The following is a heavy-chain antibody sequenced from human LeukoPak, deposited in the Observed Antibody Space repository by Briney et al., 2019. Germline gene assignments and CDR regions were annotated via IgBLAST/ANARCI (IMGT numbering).Heavy chain of an antibody. CDR2: IGIAGDT. CDR1: GFTFSSYD. CDR3: ATQQGGNPAY. D-gene: IGHD1-14*01. J-gene: IGHJ4*02. Sequence: GGSLRLSCAASGFTFSSYDMNWVRHTTGKGLEWVSGIGIAGDTHYPGSVKGRFTISRDNAKNMLYLQVNSLRAEDTAVYYCATQQGGNPAYWGQGTLVTVSS. V-gene: IGHV3-13*04.